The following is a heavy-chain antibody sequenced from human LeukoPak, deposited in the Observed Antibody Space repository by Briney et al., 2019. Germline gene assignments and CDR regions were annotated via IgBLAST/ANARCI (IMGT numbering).Heavy chain of an antibody. CDR3: AREYQLLGVYYYYGMDV. V-gene: IGHV4-4*02. D-gene: IGHD2-2*01. Sequence: SETLSLTCAVSGGSISSSNWWSWVRQPPGKGLEWIGETYHSGSTNYNPSLKSRVTISVDKSKNQFSLKLSSVTAADTAVYYCAREYQLLGVYYYYGMDVWGQGTTVTVSS. J-gene: IGHJ6*02. CDR1: GGSISSSNW. CDR2: TYHSGST.